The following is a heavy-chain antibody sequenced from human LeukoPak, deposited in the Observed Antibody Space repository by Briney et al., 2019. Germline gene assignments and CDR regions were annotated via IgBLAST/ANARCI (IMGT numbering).Heavy chain of an antibody. CDR2: FDPEDGET. V-gene: IGHV1-24*01. CDR1: GFPFSSYG. J-gene: IGHJ3*02. D-gene: IGHD1-26*01. CDR3: ARAIGSYDAFDI. Sequence: GGSLRLSCAASGFPFSSYGMHWVRQAPGKGLEWMGGFDPEDGETIYAQKFQGRVTMTEDTSTDTAYMELSSLRSEDMAVYYCARAIGSYDAFDIWGQGTMVTVSS.